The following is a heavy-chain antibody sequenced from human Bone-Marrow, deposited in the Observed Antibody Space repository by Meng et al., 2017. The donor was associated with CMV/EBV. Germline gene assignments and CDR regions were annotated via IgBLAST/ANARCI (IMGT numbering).Heavy chain of an antibody. CDR2: IYYSGST. CDR1: DGSISSSSYY. V-gene: IGHV4-39*07. D-gene: IGHD7-27*01. J-gene: IGHJ4*02. Sequence: SETLSLTCTVSDGSISSSSYYWGWIRQPPGKGLEWIGSIYYSGSTYYNPSLKSRVTISVDTSKNQFSLKLSSVTAADTAVYYCARAVVATGVLYFDYWGQGTLVAVSS. CDR3: ARAVVATGVLYFDY.